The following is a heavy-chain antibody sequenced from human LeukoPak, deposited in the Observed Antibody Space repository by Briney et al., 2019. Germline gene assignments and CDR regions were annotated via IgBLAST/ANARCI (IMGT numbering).Heavy chain of an antibody. V-gene: IGHV3-23*01. Sequence: GGSLRLSCVGSGFTFSGFAMIWVRQASGKGLEWVSSISTGSGNKYYADSVKGRFTISRDNSKNTLYLQMNSLKAEDTATYYCGKGRAVVGAAGPDHWGQGTLVTVSS. CDR3: GKGRAVVGAAGPDH. CDR1: GFTFSGFA. J-gene: IGHJ4*02. D-gene: IGHD2-15*01. CDR2: ISTGSGNK.